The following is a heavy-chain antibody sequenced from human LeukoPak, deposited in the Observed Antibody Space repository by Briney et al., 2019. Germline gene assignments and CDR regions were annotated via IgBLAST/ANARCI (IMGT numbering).Heavy chain of an antibody. CDR2: IYYSKNT. D-gene: IGHD5-18*01. J-gene: IGHJ4*02. V-gene: IGHV4-39*01. Sequence: PGGSLRLSCAASGFTFSSYAMSWVRQPPGKGLEWIGSIYYSKNTYYNPSLKSRVTISADTSKNQFSLTLGSVSATDTAVYYCVSPRGFSYGYFDYWGQGTLVTVSS. CDR1: GFTFSSYA. CDR3: VSPRGFSYGYFDY.